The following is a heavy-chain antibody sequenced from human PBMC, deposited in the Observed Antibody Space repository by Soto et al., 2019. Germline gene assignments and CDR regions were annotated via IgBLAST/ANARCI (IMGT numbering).Heavy chain of an antibody. CDR1: GFTFSSYG. J-gene: IGHJ6*02. CDR3: AKGGYYYYYGMDV. CDR2: ISYDGSNK. Sequence: GGSLRLSCAASGFTFSSYGMHWVRQAPGKGLEWVAVISYDGSNKYYADSVKGRFTISRDNSKNTLYLQMNSLRAEDTAVYYCAKGGYYYYYGMDVWGQGTTV. V-gene: IGHV3-30*18.